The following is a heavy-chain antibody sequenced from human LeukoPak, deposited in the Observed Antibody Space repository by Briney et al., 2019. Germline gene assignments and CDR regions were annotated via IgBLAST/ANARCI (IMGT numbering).Heavy chain of an antibody. V-gene: IGHV4-59*08. CDR2: IYYSGST. D-gene: IGHD6-6*01. CDR3: ARCKGRIAPHSFAP. CDR1: GGSISSYY. J-gene: IGHJ5*02. Sequence: SETLSLTCTVSGGSISSYYWSWIRQPPGKGLEWIGYIYYSGSTNYNPSLKSRVTISVDTSKNQFSLKLSSVAAADTAVYYCARCKGRIAPHSFAPWGQGTLVTVSS.